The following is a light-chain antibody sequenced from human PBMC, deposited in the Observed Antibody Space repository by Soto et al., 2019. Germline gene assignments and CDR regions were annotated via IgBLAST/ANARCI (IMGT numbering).Light chain of an antibody. Sequence: QSVLTQPASVSGSPGQSITISCTGTSSDVAGYNYVSWYQQYPGKAPQLIIYDVAKRPSGVSARFSGSKSGNTASLTISALQADDDAEYYCCSYTSTTTLVFCGGTKVTVL. J-gene: IGLJ2*01. CDR3: CSYTSTTTLV. V-gene: IGLV2-14*01. CDR1: SSDVAGYNY. CDR2: DVA.